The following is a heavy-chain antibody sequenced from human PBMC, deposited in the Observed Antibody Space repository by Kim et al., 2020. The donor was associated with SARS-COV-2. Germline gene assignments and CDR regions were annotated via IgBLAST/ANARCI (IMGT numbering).Heavy chain of an antibody. CDR2: ISGSGGST. D-gene: IGHD3-22*01. Sequence: GGSLRLSCAASGFTFSNYVMTWVRQAPGKGLEWVSSISGSGGSTYYADSVKGRVTISRDFSRNTLFLQMNIVRAEDTAIYYCAKDRWTYYDSSSYFDYWGQGTQVTVSS. V-gene: IGHV3-23*01. J-gene: IGHJ4*02. CDR1: GFTFSNYV. CDR3: AKDRWTYYDSSSYFDY.